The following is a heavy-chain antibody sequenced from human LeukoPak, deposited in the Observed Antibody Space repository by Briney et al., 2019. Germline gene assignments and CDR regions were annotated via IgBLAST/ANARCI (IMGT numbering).Heavy chain of an antibody. Sequence: PGRSLRLSCAASGFTFSSYGMHWVRQALGKGLEWVAVISYDGSNKYYADSVKGRFTISRDNSKNTLYLQMNSLRAEDTAVYYCAKAHVEMATDYWGQGTLVTVSS. J-gene: IGHJ4*02. V-gene: IGHV3-30*18. D-gene: IGHD5-24*01. CDR2: ISYDGSNK. CDR1: GFTFSSYG. CDR3: AKAHVEMATDY.